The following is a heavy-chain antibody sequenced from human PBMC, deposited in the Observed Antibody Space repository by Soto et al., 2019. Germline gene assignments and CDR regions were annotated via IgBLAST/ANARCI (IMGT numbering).Heavy chain of an antibody. V-gene: IGHV4-59*01. CDR3: ARDSGDYDFWSGINNWFDP. Sequence: SETLSLTCTVSGGSISSYYWSWIRQPPGKGLEWIGYIYYSGSTNYNPSLKSRVTISVDTSKNQFSLKLSSVTASDTAVYYCARDSGDYDFWSGINNWFDPWGQGTLVTVSS. D-gene: IGHD3-3*01. CDR2: IYYSGST. CDR1: GGSISSYY. J-gene: IGHJ5*02.